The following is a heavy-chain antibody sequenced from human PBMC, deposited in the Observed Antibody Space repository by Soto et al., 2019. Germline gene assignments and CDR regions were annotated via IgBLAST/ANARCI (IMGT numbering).Heavy chain of an antibody. V-gene: IGHV3-23*01. CDR2: ISGSGGST. CDR1: GFTFSSYA. CDR3: AKAVYDILTGYYLFDY. D-gene: IGHD3-9*01. J-gene: IGHJ4*02. Sequence: GGSLRLSCAASGFTFSSYAMSWVRQAPGKGLEWVSAISGSGGSTYYADSVKGRFTISRDNSKNTLYLQMNSLRAEDTAVYYCAKAVYDILTGYYLFDYWGQGTLVTVSS.